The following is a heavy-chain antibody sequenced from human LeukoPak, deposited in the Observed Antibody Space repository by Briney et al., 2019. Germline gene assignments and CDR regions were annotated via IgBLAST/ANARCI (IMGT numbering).Heavy chain of an antibody. Sequence: SGTLSLACTVSGGSISSYYWSWIRQPAGKGLEWIGRIYTSGSTNYNPSLKSRVTMSVDTSKNQFSLKLSSVTAADTAVYYCARSGYSSGWYREYYFDYWGQGTLVTVSS. J-gene: IGHJ4*02. V-gene: IGHV4-4*07. CDR1: GGSISSYY. CDR2: IYTSGST. D-gene: IGHD6-19*01. CDR3: ARSGYSSGWYREYYFDY.